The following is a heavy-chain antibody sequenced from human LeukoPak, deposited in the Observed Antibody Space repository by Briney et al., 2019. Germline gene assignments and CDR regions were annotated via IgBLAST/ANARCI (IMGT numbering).Heavy chain of an antibody. CDR3: ARGGAGTTLY. CDR2: ISGSGNRT. J-gene: IGHJ4*02. Sequence: GGSLRLSCAASGFTFSSYAMSWVRQAPGKGLEWVSSISGSGNRTYYADSVKGRFTISRDNSKNTLFLQMNSLRAEDTAVYYCARGGAGTTLYWGQGTLVTVSS. V-gene: IGHV3-23*01. D-gene: IGHD1-7*01. CDR1: GFTFSSYA.